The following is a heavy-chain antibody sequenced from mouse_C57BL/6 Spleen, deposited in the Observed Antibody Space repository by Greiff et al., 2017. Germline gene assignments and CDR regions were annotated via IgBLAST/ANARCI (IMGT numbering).Heavy chain of an antibody. CDR3: ARGKEKGNYGWYFDV. CDR2: IYPRSGNT. Sequence: QVQLKQSGAELARPGASVKLSCKASGYTFTSYGISWVQQRTGQGLEWIGEIYPRSGNTYYNEKFKGRATLTADKASSTTYMELRRLTSEDSAVYFCARGKEKGNYGWYFDVWGTGTTVTVSS. D-gene: IGHD2-1*01. CDR1: GYTFTSYG. V-gene: IGHV1-81*01. J-gene: IGHJ1*03.